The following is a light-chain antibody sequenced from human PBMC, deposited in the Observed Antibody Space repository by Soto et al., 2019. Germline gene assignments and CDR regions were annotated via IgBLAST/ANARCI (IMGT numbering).Light chain of an antibody. CDR3: MQALQTRA. J-gene: IGKJ2*01. CDR1: QSLLHSNGYNY. V-gene: IGKV2-28*01. Sequence: DIVMTQSPLSLPVTPGEPASISCKSSQSLLHSNGYNYFDWYLQKPGQSPQLLIYLGSNRASGVPDRFSGSGSGTDFTLKISRVEAEDVGVYYCMQALQTRAFGQGTKLEIK. CDR2: LGS.